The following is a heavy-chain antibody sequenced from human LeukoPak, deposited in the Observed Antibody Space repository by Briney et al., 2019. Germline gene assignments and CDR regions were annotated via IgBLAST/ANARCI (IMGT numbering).Heavy chain of an antibody. CDR3: ARQGISWYKSRTNWFDP. CDR2: IYYSGST. D-gene: IGHD6-13*01. V-gene: IGHV4-39*01. Sequence: PSETLSLTCTVSGGSISSSSYYWGWIRQPPGKGLEWIGSIYYSGSTYYNPSLKSRVTISVDTSKNQFSLKLSSVTAADTAVYYCARQGISWYKSRTNWFDPWGQGTLVTVSS. J-gene: IGHJ5*02. CDR1: GGSISSSSYY.